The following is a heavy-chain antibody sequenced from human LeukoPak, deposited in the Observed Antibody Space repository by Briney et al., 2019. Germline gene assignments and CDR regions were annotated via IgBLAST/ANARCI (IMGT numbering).Heavy chain of an antibody. CDR3: ARAYSTGQN. V-gene: IGHV1-2*02. D-gene: IGHD6-19*01. J-gene: IGHJ4*02. CDR2: INPNSGGT. Sequence: ASVKVSCKASGYTFTGYYLHWVRQAPGQGLEWMGWINPNSGGTNYAQKFQGRVTMTRDTSISTAYMEMSSLRSDDTAVYYCARAYSTGQNWGQGTLVTVSS. CDR1: GYTFTGYY.